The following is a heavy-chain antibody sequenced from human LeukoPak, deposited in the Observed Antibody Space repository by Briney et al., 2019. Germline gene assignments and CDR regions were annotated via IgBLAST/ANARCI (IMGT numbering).Heavy chain of an antibody. CDR1: GFTFSSYA. J-gene: IGHJ4*02. Sequence: GGSLRLSCAASGFTFSSYAMHWVRRAPGKGLEWVAVISYDGSNKYYADSVKGRFTISRDNSKNTLYLQMNSLRAEDTAVYYCARDHKDYLVDYWGQGTLVTVSS. CDR3: ARDHKDYLVDY. V-gene: IGHV3-30*04. D-gene: IGHD4-11*01. CDR2: ISYDGSNK.